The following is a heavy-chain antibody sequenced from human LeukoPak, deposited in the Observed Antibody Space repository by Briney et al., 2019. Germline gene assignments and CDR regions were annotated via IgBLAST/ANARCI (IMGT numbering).Heavy chain of an antibody. CDR3: ASHRGIYSSSWYYFDY. J-gene: IGHJ4*02. CDR1: GGSISSYY. V-gene: IGHV4-59*01. D-gene: IGHD6-13*01. Sequence: SETLSLTCTVSGGSISSYYWSWIRQPPGKGLEWIGYIYYSGSTNYNPSLKSRVTISVDTSKNQFSLKLSSVTAADTAVYYCASHRGIYSSSWYYFDYWGQGTLVTVSS. CDR2: IYYSGST.